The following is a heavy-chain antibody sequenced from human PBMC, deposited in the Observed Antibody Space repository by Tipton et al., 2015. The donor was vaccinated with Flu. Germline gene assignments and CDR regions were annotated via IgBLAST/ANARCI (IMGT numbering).Heavy chain of an antibody. CDR2: IYYSGST. V-gene: IGHV4-59*01. Sequence: TLSLTCTVSGGSISGYYWSWIRQPPGKGLEWIAYIYYSGSTNYNPSLKSRVTISVHMSKNHFSLKLNSVTAADTAVYYCARSPGYYFDYWGQGTLVTVSS. J-gene: IGHJ4*02. CDR3: ARSPGYYFDY. CDR1: GGSISGYY.